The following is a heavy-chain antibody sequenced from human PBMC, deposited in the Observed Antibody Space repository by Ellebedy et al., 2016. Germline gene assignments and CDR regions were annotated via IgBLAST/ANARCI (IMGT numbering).Heavy chain of an antibody. V-gene: IGHV3-30-3*01. J-gene: IGHJ4*02. CDR2: ISYDGSNK. Sequence: GEFLKISXAASGFTFSSYAMHWVRQAPGKGLEWVAVISYDGSNKYYADSVKGRFTISRDNSKNTLYLQMNSLRAEDTALYHCARDLNRYSGYDRTVDYWGQGTLVTVSS. CDR3: ARDLNRYSGYDRTVDY. CDR1: GFTFSSYA. D-gene: IGHD5-12*01.